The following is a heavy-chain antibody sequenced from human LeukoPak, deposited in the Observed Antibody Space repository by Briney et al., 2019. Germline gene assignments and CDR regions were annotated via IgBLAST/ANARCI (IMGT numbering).Heavy chain of an antibody. CDR2: ITSSGGST. D-gene: IGHD3-9*01. J-gene: IGHJ4*02. V-gene: IGHV3-23*01. CDR1: GLTFSRHA. CDR3: ARWFYNVLTGSPAFDY. Sequence: PGGSLRLSCAASGLTFSRHAMTWVRQSPGKGLEWVSGITSSGGSTYYADSVKGRFTISRDNPKNTVYLQMNGLRVEDTAVYFCARWFYNVLTGSPAFDYWGQGILVTVSS.